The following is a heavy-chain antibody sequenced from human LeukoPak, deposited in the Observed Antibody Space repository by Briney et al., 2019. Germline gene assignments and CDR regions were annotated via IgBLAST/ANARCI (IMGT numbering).Heavy chain of an antibody. J-gene: IGHJ5*02. Sequence: GASVKVSCKASGYTFTSYYMHWVRQAPGQGLEWMGIINPSGGSTSHAQKFQGRVTMTRDMSTSTVYMELSSLRSEDTAVYYCARCDGLYFNWFDPWGQGTLVTVSS. D-gene: IGHD3-10*01. V-gene: IGHV1-46*01. CDR2: INPSGGST. CDR1: GYTFTSYY. CDR3: ARCDGLYFNWFDP.